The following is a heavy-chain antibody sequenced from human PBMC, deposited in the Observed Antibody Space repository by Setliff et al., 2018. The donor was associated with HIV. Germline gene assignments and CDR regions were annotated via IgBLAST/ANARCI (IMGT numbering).Heavy chain of an antibody. Sequence: SETLSLTCTVSGGSITSGSYYWSWIRQPAGKGLEWIGRFYTSGSTNYNPSLKSRVTMSVDTSKNRFSLKLSSVTAADTAVYYCARDRGSGSWFDFWGQRTLVTVSS. CDR1: GGSITSGSYY. CDR2: FYTSGST. D-gene: IGHD1-26*01. V-gene: IGHV4-61*02. CDR3: ARDRGSGSWFDF. J-gene: IGHJ4*02.